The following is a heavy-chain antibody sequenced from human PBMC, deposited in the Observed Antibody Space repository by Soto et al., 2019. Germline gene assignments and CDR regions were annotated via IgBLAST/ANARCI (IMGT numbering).Heavy chain of an antibody. D-gene: IGHD4-4*01. J-gene: IGHJ4*02. V-gene: IGHV3-11*01. CDR1: GFTFSDYY. CDR2: ISSSGSTI. CDR3: ASEDYSNALDY. Sequence: GGSLRLSCAASGFTFSDYYMSWIRQAPGKGLEWVSYISSSGSTIYYADSVKGRFTISRDNAKNSLYLQMNSLRAEDTAVYYCASEDYSNALDYWGQGTLVTVSS.